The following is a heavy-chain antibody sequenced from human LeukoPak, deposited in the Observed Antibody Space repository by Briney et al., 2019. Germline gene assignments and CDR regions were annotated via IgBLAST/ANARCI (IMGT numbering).Heavy chain of an antibody. CDR2: ISGSGGST. D-gene: IGHD1-26*01. V-gene: IGHV3-23*01. J-gene: IGHJ4*02. Sequence: PGGSLRLSCAASGFTFSSYAMSWVRQAPGKGLEWVSPISGSGGSTYYADSVKGRFTISRDNSKNTLYLKMNSLRAEDTAVYYCAKKLNIVGADAFDYWGQGTLVTVSS. CDR1: GFTFSSYA. CDR3: AKKLNIVGADAFDY.